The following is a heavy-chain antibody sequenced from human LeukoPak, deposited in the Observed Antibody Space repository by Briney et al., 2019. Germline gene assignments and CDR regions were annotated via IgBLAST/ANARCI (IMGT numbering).Heavy chain of an antibody. CDR3: ARSRKGSPGSYYN. V-gene: IGHV5-51*01. CDR1: GYNFLHYW. CDR2: IYPGDSET. Sequence: GESLKISCVGSGYNFLHYWIAWVRQRPGKGLEWMGIIYPGDSETTYSPSFRGQVTISVDTSISTAYLQWRSLKASDTAMHYCARSRKGSPGSYYNWGQGTLVTVSS. D-gene: IGHD3-10*01. J-gene: IGHJ4*02.